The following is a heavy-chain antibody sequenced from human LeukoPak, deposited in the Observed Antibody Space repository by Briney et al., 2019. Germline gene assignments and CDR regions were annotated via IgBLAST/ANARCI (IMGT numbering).Heavy chain of an antibody. CDR2: IYPGDSDT. Sequence: GESLKISCKGSGYIFASHWIGWVRQMPEKGLEWMGIIYPGDSDTRYSPSFQGKVTISADKSISTAYLQWSSLKASDTAMYYCARTYYDYVWGSYRWYYFDYWGQGTLVTVSS. D-gene: IGHD3-16*02. CDR1: GYIFASHW. V-gene: IGHV5-51*01. J-gene: IGHJ4*02. CDR3: ARTYYDYVWGSYRWYYFDY.